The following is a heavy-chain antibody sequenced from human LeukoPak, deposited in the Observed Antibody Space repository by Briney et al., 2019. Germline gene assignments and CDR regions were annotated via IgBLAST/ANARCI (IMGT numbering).Heavy chain of an antibody. CDR1: GFTISGYS. Sequence: GGSLRLSCTDSGFTISGYSMIWVRQAPGKGLEWVPSISSSSSYIYYADSVKGRFTISRDNAKNSLYLQMNSLRAEDTAVYYCARDRGFSYSGYDYQPSGYWGQGTLVTVSS. CDR2: ISSSSSYI. CDR3: ARDRGFSYSGYDYQPSGY. V-gene: IGHV3-21*01. J-gene: IGHJ4*02. D-gene: IGHD5-12*01.